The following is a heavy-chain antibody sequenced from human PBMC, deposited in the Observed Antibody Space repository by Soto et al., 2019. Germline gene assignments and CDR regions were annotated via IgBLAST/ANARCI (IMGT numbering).Heavy chain of an antibody. Sequence: ASVKVSCKASGGTFSSYTISWVRQAPGQGLEWMGRIIPILGIANYAQKFQGRVTITADKSTSTAYMELSSLRSEDTAVYYCATPRPIVATIGGDAFDIWGQGTMVTVSS. CDR2: IIPILGIA. CDR1: GGTFSSYT. CDR3: ATPRPIVATIGGDAFDI. J-gene: IGHJ3*02. V-gene: IGHV1-69*02. D-gene: IGHD5-12*01.